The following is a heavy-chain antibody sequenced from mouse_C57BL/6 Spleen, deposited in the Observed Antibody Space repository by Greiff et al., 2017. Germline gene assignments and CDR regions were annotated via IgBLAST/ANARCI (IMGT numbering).Heavy chain of an antibody. D-gene: IGHD1-1*01. CDR1: GFTFSDYG. CDR3: TGSSYFDY. J-gene: IGHJ2*01. CDR2: ISSGSSTI. V-gene: IGHV5-17*01. Sequence: EVKLVESGGGLVKPGGSLKLSCAASGFTFSDYGMHWVRQAPEKGLEWVAYISSGSSTIYYADTVKGRFTISRDNAKNTLFLQMTSLRSEDTALYYCTGSSYFDYWGQGTTLTVSS.